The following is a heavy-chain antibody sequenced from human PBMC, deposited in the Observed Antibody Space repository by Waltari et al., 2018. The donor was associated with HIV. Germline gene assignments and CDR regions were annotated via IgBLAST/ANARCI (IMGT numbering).Heavy chain of an antibody. CDR1: GFNFSNNW. V-gene: IGHV3-74*01. D-gene: IGHD2-21*01. J-gene: IGHJ4*02. CDR2: IKSDGTSI. Sequence: EVQLVESGGGLVQPGGSLRLSCAASGFNFSNNWMHWVRQAPGEGLVWLSRIKSDGTSISYADSVKGRFTISRDNAKNTLYLQMNRLRAEDTAVYFCARPLQPDGYHNPVDDWGQGTLVTVSS. CDR3: ARPLQPDGYHNPVDD.